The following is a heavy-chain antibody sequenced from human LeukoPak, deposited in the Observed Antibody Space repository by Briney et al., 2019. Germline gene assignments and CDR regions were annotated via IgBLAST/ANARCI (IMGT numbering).Heavy chain of an antibody. CDR1: GFSLSSYD. CDR3: ARADCSSSTCYLRSSWFDP. V-gene: IGHV3-21*01. CDR2: IITSSTFI. D-gene: IGHD2/OR15-2a*01. Sequence: GGSLRLSCAASGFSLSSYDMNWVRQAPGKGLEWVSSIITSSTFIYYTYSVKGRFTISRDNAKNSLYLQMNSLSAEDTAVYYCARADCSSSTCYLRSSWFDPWGQGTLVTVSS. J-gene: IGHJ5*02.